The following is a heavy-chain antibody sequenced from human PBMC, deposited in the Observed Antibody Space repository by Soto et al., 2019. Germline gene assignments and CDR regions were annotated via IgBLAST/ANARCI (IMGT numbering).Heavy chain of an antibody. J-gene: IGHJ5*02. CDR2: IYLNGST. D-gene: IGHD6-19*01. Sequence: TSETLSLTCAVSGYSISSGYYWGCVRQPPGKGLQWIGSIYLNGSTYYNPSLKSRVTISVDTSKNQFSLKLSSVTAADTAVYYCASSEWLRGWFDPCGQGTLVTVSS. CDR3: ASSEWLRGWFDP. CDR1: GYSISSGYY. V-gene: IGHV4-38-2*01.